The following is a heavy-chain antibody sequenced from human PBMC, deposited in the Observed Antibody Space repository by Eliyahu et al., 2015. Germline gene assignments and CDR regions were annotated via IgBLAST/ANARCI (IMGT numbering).Heavy chain of an antibody. Sequence: QLQLQESGPGLVKPSETLSLXCTVSGXSISXXXYYWGWIRQPPGKGLEWIGSIYYSGSTYYNPXLKSRVTISVDTSKSQFSLRLSSVTAADTAVYYCARIAAAGPSGYYYFDYWGQGTLVTVSS. CDR2: IYYSGST. J-gene: IGHJ4*02. V-gene: IGHV4-39*01. CDR3: ARIAAAGPSGYYYFDY. D-gene: IGHD6-13*01. CDR1: GXSISXXXYY.